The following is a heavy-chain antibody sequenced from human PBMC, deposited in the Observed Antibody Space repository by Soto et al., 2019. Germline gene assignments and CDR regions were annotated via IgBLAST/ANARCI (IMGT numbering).Heavy chain of an antibody. CDR1: GYTFTSYA. J-gene: IGHJ4*02. CDR2: ISAYNGNT. Sequence: GASVKVSCKASGYTFTSYAMHWVRQAPGQRLEWMGWISAYNGNTNYAQKFQGRVTITADESTSTAYMELSSLRSEDTAVYYCARGDSSGYTKYFDYWGQGTLVTVSS. CDR3: ARGDSSGYTKYFDY. D-gene: IGHD3-22*01. V-gene: IGHV1-3*01.